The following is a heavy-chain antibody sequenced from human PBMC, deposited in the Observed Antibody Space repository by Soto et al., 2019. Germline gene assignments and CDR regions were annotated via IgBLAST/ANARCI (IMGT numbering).Heavy chain of an antibody. Sequence: PSETLSLTCTVSGGSISSYYWSWIRQPPGKGLEWIGYIYYSGSTNYNPSLKSRVTISVDTSKNQFSLKLSSVTAADTAVYYCARDLGYYYDSSGYKAFDIWGQGTMVTVSS. CDR2: IYYSGST. D-gene: IGHD3-22*01. CDR3: ARDLGYYYDSSGYKAFDI. J-gene: IGHJ3*02. CDR1: GGSISSYY. V-gene: IGHV4-59*01.